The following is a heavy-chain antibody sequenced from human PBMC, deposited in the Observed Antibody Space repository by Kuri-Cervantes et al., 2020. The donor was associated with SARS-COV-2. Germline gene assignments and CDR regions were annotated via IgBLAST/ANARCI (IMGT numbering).Heavy chain of an antibody. CDR1: GGSISSYY. CDR2: IYYSGST. V-gene: IGHV4-59*12. D-gene: IGHD3-22*01. J-gene: IGHJ1*01. CDR3: ARGRDYYDSSGYPDSEYFQH. Sequence: SETLSLTCTVSGGSISSYYWSWIRQPPGKGLEWIGYIYYSGSTNYNPSLKSRVTISVDTSKSQFSLKLSSVTAADTAVYYCARGRDYYDSSGYPDSEYFQHWGQGTLVTVSS.